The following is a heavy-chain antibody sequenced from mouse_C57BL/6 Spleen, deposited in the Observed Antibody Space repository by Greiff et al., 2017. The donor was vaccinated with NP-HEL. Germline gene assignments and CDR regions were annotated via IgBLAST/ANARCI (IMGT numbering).Heavy chain of an antibody. V-gene: IGHV1-19*01. D-gene: IGHD3-2*02. J-gene: IGHJ2*01. CDR3: GRRGSGVRFDY. CDR1: GYTFTDYY. Sequence: EVKLQQSGPVLVKPGASVKMSCKASGYTFTDYYMNWVKQSHGKSLEWIGVINPYNGGTSYNQKFKGKATLTVDKSSSPAYMELNSLTSEDSAVYYGGRRGSGVRFDYWGQGTTLTVSS. CDR2: INPYNGGT.